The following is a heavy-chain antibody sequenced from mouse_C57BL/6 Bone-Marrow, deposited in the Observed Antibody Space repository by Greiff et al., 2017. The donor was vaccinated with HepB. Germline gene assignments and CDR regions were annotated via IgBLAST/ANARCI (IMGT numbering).Heavy chain of an antibody. D-gene: IGHD4-1*01. CDR2: ISYDGSN. Sequence: VQLQQSGPGLVKPSQSLSLTCSVTGYSITSGYYWNWIRQFPGNKLEWMGYISYDGSNNYNPSLKNRISITRDTSKNQFFLKLNSVTTEDTATYYCARDLGTAFDYWGQGTTLTVSS. J-gene: IGHJ2*01. CDR3: ARDLGTAFDY. V-gene: IGHV3-6*01. CDR1: GYSITSGYY.